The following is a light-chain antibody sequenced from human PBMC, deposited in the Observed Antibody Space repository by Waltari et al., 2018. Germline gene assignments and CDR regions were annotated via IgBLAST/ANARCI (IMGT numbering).Light chain of an antibody. J-gene: IGKJ1*01. Sequence: DIVLTQSPDSLPVSLGERATINCKSSQNILYNSNNKNYLAWYQQKPGQPPKLLIYWASTRQFGFPERFSGSGSGTDFTLTISSLQAEDVAVYYCQQFFGTPWTFGQGTKVEIK. V-gene: IGKV4-1*01. CDR2: WAS. CDR3: QQFFGTPWT. CDR1: QNILYNSNNKNY.